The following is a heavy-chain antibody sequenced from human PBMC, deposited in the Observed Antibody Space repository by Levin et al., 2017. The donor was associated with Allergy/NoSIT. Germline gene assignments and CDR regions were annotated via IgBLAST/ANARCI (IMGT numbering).Heavy chain of an antibody. V-gene: IGHV3-30-3*01. Sequence: LSLTCAASGFTFSSYAMHWVRQAPGKGLEWVAVISYDGSNKYYADSVKGRFTISRDNSKNTLYLQMNSLRAEDTAVYYCAREWGYCSSTSCSDYFDYWGQGTLVTVSS. CDR2: ISYDGSNK. D-gene: IGHD2-2*01. CDR3: AREWGYCSSTSCSDYFDY. J-gene: IGHJ4*02. CDR1: GFTFSSYA.